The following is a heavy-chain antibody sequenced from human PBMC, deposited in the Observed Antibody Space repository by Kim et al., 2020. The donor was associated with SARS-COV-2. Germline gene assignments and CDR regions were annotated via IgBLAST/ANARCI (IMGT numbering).Heavy chain of an antibody. J-gene: IGHJ6*02. V-gene: IGHV3-33*01. CDR1: GFTFSSYG. D-gene: IGHD4-17*01. CDR2: IWYDGSNK. CDR3: ARDYSSPLAVTYAFYYYYGMDV. Sequence: GGSLRLSCAASGFTFSSYGMHWVRQAPGKGLEWVAVIWYDGSNKYYADSVKGRFTISRDNSKNTLYLQMNSLRAEDTAVYYCARDYSSPLAVTYAFYYYYGMDVWGQGTTVTVSS.